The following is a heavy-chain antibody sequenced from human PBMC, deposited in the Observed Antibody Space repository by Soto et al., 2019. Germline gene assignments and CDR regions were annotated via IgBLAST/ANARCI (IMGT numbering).Heavy chain of an antibody. CDR2: IIPIFGTA. CDR1: GGTFSSYA. CDR3: ARAAHFGAYVITWHWFDP. J-gene: IGHJ5*02. D-gene: IGHD4-17*01. Sequence: QVQLVQSGAEVKKPGSSVKVSCKASGGTFSSYAISWVRQAPGQGLEWMGGIIPIFGTANYAQKFQGRVTITADESTSTAYMELSSLRSEDTAVYYCARAAHFGAYVITWHWFDPWGQGTLVTVSS. V-gene: IGHV1-69*01.